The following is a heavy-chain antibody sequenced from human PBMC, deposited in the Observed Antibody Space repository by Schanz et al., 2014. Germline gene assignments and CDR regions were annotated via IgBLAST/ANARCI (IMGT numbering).Heavy chain of an antibody. CDR2: ISYEGNDK. D-gene: IGHD3-9*01. J-gene: IGHJ4*02. CDR1: GFTFSTCA. V-gene: IGHV3-30*04. Sequence: QVQLVESGGGVVQPGRSLRLSCAASGFTFSTCAMHWVRQAPGKGLEWVAVISYEGNDKYYGDSVKGRFTISRDSPKNXXXLQMNSLRPEDSXXXXXSRGVARERYSDWLGLSYWGQGTLFPVSS. CDR3: SRGVARERYSDWLGLSY.